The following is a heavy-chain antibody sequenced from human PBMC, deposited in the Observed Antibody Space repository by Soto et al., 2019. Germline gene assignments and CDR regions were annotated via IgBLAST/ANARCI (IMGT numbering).Heavy chain of an antibody. CDR1: GYTFTSYG. J-gene: IGHJ6*02. V-gene: IGHV1-18*01. CDR3: ASHPYSSSWYSYYYYGMDV. Sequence: QVQLVQSGAEVKKPGASVKVSCKASGYTFTSYGISWVRQAPGQGLEWMGWISAYNGNTNYAQKLQDRVTMTTDTSTSTAYMELRSLRSDDTAVYYCASHPYSSSWYSYYYYGMDVWGQGTTVTVSS. CDR2: ISAYNGNT. D-gene: IGHD6-13*01.